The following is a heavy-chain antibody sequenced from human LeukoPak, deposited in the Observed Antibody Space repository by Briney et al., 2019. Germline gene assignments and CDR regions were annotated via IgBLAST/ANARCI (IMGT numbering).Heavy chain of an antibody. D-gene: IGHD7-27*01. CDR2: ITGSGGST. CDR1: GFTFRSHA. J-gene: IGHJ1*01. V-gene: IGHV3-23*01. CDR3: AKDGQTGEWELEH. Sequence: QAGGSLRLSCAASGFTFRSHAMSWVRQAPGKGLDYVSTITGSGGSTYYANSVKGRFTVSRDNSQNTVYLQMNSLRADDTAIYYCAKDGQTGEWELEHWGQGTLVTVSS.